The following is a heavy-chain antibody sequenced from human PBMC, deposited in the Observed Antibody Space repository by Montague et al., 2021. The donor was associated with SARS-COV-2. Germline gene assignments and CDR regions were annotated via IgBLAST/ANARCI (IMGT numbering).Heavy chain of an antibody. CDR2: INWNGGST. V-gene: IGHV3-20*04. J-gene: IGHJ3*02. CDR1: GFTFGDYG. Sequence: SLRLSCAASGFTFGDYGMSWVRQAPGKGLEWVSGINWNGGSTGYADSVKGRFTISRDNAKNFLYLQMNSLRAEDTALYYCARELEWFGESVDAFDIWGQGTMVTVSS. CDR3: ARELEWFGESVDAFDI. D-gene: IGHD3-10*01.